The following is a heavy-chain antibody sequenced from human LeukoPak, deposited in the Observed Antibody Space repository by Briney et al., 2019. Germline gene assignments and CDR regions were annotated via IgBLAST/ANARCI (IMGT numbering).Heavy chain of an antibody. J-gene: IGHJ4*02. CDR1: GYTFTDYY. V-gene: IGHV1-2*02. CDR2: INPNSGGT. CDR3: ATLYRDYDLKSNFDS. Sequence: GASVKVSCKASGYTFTDYYMHWVRQAPGQGLEWMGWINPNSGGTQYTQKFQGRVTMTRDTSISTAYMELSRLRSDDTAMYYCATLYRDYDLKSNFDSWGQGTLVTVSS. D-gene: IGHD5-12*01.